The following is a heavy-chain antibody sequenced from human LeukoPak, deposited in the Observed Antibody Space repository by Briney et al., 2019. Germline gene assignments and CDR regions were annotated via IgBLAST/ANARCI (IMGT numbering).Heavy chain of an antibody. D-gene: IGHD3-22*01. CDR1: GYTFTSYG. Sequence: ASVNLSCKASGYTFTSYGISWVRQAPGQGLEWMGWISAYNGNTNYAQKLQGRVTMTTDTSTSTAYMELRSLRSDDTAVYYCAREGGEHYYDSSGYSDYWGQGTLVTVSS. V-gene: IGHV1-18*01. CDR2: ISAYNGNT. J-gene: IGHJ4*02. CDR3: AREGGEHYYDSSGYSDY.